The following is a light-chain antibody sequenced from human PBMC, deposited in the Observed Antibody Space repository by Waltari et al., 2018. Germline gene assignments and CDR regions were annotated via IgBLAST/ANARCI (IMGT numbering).Light chain of an antibody. J-gene: IGKJ2*03. Sequence: DLQMTQSPSPLSASLGDRVPVTCRARPGISSGLAWYQQKPGKAPNLLIYKASSLQTGVPSRFSGSGSGTDVTLTISSLQPEDFATYYGQQYNSAPYSFGQGTKVEIK. V-gene: IGKV1-5*03. CDR3: QQYNSAPYS. CDR1: PGISSG. CDR2: KAS.